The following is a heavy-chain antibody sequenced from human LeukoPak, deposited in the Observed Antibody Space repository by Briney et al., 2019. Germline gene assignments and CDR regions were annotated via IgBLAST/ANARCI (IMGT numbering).Heavy chain of an antibody. J-gene: IGHJ4*02. CDR3: AKDVGDFWGPLDD. CDR2: IKGSGGNT. CDR1: GFTFSSYA. Sequence: GGSLRLSCAASGFTFSSYAMHWVRQAPGKGLEWVSGIKGSGGNTYYADSVKGRFTISRDNSKNTLYLEMNSLRAEDTALYYCAKDVGDFWGPLDDWGQGTLVTVSS. V-gene: IGHV3-23*01. D-gene: IGHD3-3*01.